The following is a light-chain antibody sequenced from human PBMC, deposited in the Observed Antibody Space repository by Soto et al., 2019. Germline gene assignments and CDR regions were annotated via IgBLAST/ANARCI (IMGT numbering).Light chain of an antibody. CDR1: SSDIGGYNY. V-gene: IGLV2-14*01. CDR2: EVT. Sequence: QSVLTQPASVSGSPGQSITISCTGTSSDIGGYNYVSWYQQHPGKAPKLMISEVTNRPAGVSNRFSGSRSGSTASLTISGLQADDEADYYCCSFTSTNTGVFGGGTKLTVL. CDR3: CSFTSTNTGV. J-gene: IGLJ3*02.